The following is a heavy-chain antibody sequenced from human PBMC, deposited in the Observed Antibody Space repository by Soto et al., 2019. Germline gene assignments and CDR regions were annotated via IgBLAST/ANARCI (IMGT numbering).Heavy chain of an antibody. CDR1: GYTFTAYY. CDR2: IYPASGVT. Sequence: GASVKVSCKASGYTFTAYYIHWVRQAPGQGLEWMGWIYPASGVTNSAQKFRGRVTMTRDTSNRTAYMELSRLTSDDTAIYFCARVAAGRRSWFDPWGQGTLVTVSS. CDR3: ARVAAGRRSWFDP. V-gene: IGHV1-2*02. D-gene: IGHD6-13*01. J-gene: IGHJ5*02.